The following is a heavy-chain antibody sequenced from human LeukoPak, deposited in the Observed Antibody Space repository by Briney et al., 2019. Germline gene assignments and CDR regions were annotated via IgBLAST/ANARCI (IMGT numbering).Heavy chain of an antibody. V-gene: IGHV4-59*08. CDR1: GGSISRYY. CDR2: IPYSGST. J-gene: IGHJ4*02. D-gene: IGHD1-26*01. CDR3: ARHSGSYYDNYDY. Sequence: SETLSLTCTVSGGSISRYYWSWIRQPPGKGLEWIGYIPYSGSTNYNPSLKSRVTISVDMSKNQFSLKLNSVTATDTAVYYCARHSGSYYDNYDYWGQGTLVTVSS.